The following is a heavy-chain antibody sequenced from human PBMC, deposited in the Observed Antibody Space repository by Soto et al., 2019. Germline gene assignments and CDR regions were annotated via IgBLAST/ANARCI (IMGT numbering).Heavy chain of an antibody. CDR1: GGSISSGDYY. D-gene: IGHD5-18*01. CDR2: IYYSGST. J-gene: IGHJ4*02. V-gene: IGHV4-30-4*01. Sequence: SETLSLTCTVSGGSISSGDYYWSWIRQPPGKGLEWIGHIYYSGSTYYNPSLKSRVTISVDTSKNQFSLKLSSVTAADTAVYYCARGGTWIQLWGPYFDYWGQGTLVTVSS. CDR3: ARGGTWIQLWGPYFDY.